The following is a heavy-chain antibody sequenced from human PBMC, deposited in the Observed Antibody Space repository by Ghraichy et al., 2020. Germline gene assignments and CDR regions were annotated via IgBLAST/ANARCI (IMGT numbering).Heavy chain of an antibody. D-gene: IGHD3-3*01. J-gene: IGHJ6*03. Sequence: SETLSLTCTVSGGSISSGGYYWSWIRQHPGKGLEWIGYIYYSGSTYYNPSLKSRVTISVDTSKNQFSLKLSSVTAADTAVYYCARELKGYDFWSGYDYYMDVWGKGTTVTVSS. CDR2: IYYSGST. CDR3: ARELKGYDFWSGYDYYMDV. CDR1: GGSISSGGYY. V-gene: IGHV4-31*03.